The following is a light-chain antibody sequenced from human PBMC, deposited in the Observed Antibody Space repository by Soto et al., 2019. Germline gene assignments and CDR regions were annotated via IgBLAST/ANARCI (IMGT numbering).Light chain of an antibody. CDR2: STT. J-gene: IGLJ2*01. V-gene: IGLV7-43*01. CDR1: TGAVSSEYY. Sequence: QAVVTQEPSLTVSPGGTVTLTCASSTGAVSSEYYPNWFQQKPGLAPRALIHSTTNKHSWTPARFSGSLLGGKAALTLSGAQPEDEAEYYCLLFYGGAQLVFGGGTKLTVL. CDR3: LLFYGGAQLV.